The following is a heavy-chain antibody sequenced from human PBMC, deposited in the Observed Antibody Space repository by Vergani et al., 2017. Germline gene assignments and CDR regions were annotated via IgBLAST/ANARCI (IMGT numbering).Heavy chain of an antibody. CDR1: GYTFTSYD. V-gene: IGHV1-8*01. D-gene: IGHD6-19*01. CDR3: ARGDYSSGWRVYYYYMDV. CDR2: MNPNSGNT. Sequence: QVQLVQSGAEVKKPGASVKVSCKASGYTFTSYDINWVRQATGQGLEWMGWMNPNSGNTGYAQKFQGRVTMTRNTSISTAYMELSSLRSEDTAVYYCARGDYSSGWRVYYYYMDVWGKGTTVTVSS. J-gene: IGHJ6*03.